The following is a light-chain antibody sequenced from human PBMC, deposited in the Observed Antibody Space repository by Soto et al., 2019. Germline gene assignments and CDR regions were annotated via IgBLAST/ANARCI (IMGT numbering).Light chain of an antibody. Sequence: QSALTQPASVSGSPGQSIPISCTGTSSDVGGYNYVSWYQQHPGKAPKLLIYEVSNRPSGVSNRFAGSKSGNTASLTISGLQDEDEADYYCTSYTSSSTWVFGGGTKLTVL. CDR2: EVS. V-gene: IGLV2-14*01. CDR3: TSYTSSSTWV. CDR1: SSDVGGYNY. J-gene: IGLJ3*02.